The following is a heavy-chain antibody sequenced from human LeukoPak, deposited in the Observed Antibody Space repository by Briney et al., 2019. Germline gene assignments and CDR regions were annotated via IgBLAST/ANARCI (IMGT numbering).Heavy chain of an antibody. CDR3: ARDNSVGGIAWWFDP. J-gene: IGHJ5*02. V-gene: IGHV1-46*01. CDR1: GYTFSSYG. CDR2: INPTGGST. Sequence: ASVKVSCKASGYTFSSYGMNWVRQAPGQGLEWMGLINPTGGSTGYAQKFQGRVTMTRDMSTSTDYMELSSLRSEDTAIYYCARDNSVGGIAWWFDPWGQGTLVTVSS. D-gene: IGHD1-26*01.